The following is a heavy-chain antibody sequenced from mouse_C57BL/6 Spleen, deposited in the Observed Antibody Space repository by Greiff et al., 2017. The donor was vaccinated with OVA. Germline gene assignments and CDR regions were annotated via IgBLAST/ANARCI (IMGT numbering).Heavy chain of an antibody. D-gene: IGHD3-2*02. CDR3: ARPLQTAQATFFAY. Sequence: QVQLKESGAELVKPGASVKLSCKASGYTFTEYTIHWVKQRPGQGLEWIGWFYPGSGSIKYNEKFKDKATLTADKSSSAVYMELSRLTSEDSAVYFCARPLQTAQATFFAYWGQGTLVTVSA. J-gene: IGHJ3*01. V-gene: IGHV1-62-2*01. CDR1: GYTFTEYT. CDR2: FYPGSGSI.